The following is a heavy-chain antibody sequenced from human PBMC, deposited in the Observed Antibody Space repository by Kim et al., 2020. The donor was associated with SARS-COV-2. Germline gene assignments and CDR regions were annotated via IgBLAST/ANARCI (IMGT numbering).Heavy chain of an antibody. D-gene: IGHD3-22*01. J-gene: IGHJ4*02. CDR2: IYPGDSDT. CDR3: ARRGGSSGYYYGQTFDY. Sequence: GESLKISCKGSGYSFTSYWIGWVRQMPGKGLEWMGIIYPGDSDTRYSPSFQGQVTISADKSISTAYLQWSSLKASDTAMYYCARRGGSSGYYYGQTFDYWGQGTLVTVSS. CDR1: GYSFTSYW. V-gene: IGHV5-51*01.